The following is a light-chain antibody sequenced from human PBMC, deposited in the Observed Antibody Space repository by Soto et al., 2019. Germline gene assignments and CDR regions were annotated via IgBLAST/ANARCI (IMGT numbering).Light chain of an antibody. CDR3: QQSFTIPYT. CDR1: QSVRTY. V-gene: IGKV1-39*01. Sequence: DIQMTQSPSSLSASVGDRVTITCRASQSVRTYLNWYQRKPGKAPKVLLYGASALQSGVPSRFSGSGSGTDFTLTVSSLQPEDFATYYCQQSFTIPYTFGQGTKLEIK. CDR2: GAS. J-gene: IGKJ2*01.